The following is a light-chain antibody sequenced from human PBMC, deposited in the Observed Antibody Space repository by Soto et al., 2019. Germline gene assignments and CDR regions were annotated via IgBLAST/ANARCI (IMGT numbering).Light chain of an antibody. CDR2: EVS. J-gene: IGLJ2*01. CDR3: CSYAGSSTDVV. CDR1: SSDVGSYNL. V-gene: IGLV2-23*02. Sequence: QSVLTQPASVSGSPGPSITISCTGTSSDVGSYNLVSWYQPHPGKASKLMIYEVSKRHLGVSNRFSGSKSGNTASLPISGLQAEDEADYYCCSYAGSSTDVVFGGGTKLTVL.